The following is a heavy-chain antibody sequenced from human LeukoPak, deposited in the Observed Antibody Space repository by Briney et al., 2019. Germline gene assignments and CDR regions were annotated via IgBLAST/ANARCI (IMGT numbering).Heavy chain of an antibody. CDR1: GFTFSSSF. Sequence: PAGGSLRLSCVASGFTFSSSFMDWVRQVPGKGLAWVSRINPGNITTYADSVKGRFTISRDNAKNTLYLKMNSLRAEDTAVYYCARPFYFDSIDIWGQGTLVTVS. D-gene: IGHD3-22*01. CDR2: INPGNIT. V-gene: IGHV3-74*01. J-gene: IGHJ4*02. CDR3: ARPFYFDSIDI.